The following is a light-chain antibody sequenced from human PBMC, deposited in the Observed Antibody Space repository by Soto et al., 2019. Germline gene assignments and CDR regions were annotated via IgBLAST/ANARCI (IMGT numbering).Light chain of an antibody. Sequence: EIVMTQSPATLSVSPGERATLSCSASQSVSSNLAWYQQKPGQAPRLLIYAASTRATGIPARFSGSGSGTEFTLTISSLQSEDFAVYYCQQYNKWPPYTFGQGTKLEIK. J-gene: IGKJ2*01. CDR2: AAS. V-gene: IGKV3-15*01. CDR3: QQYNKWPPYT. CDR1: QSVSSN.